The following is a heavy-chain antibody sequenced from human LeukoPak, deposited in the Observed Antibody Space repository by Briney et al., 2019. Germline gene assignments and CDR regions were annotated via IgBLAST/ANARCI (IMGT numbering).Heavy chain of an antibody. CDR1: GGSFSGDY. J-gene: IGHJ4*02. CDR3: ARGVGSTEDY. V-gene: IGHV4-34*01. D-gene: IGHD3-10*01. CDR2: IIRSGSN. Sequence: SETQSLTCAVYGGSFSGDYWSWVRQPPGKGLEWIAEIIRSGSNNYNPSLKSRVTISMDTSKNQFSLRLSSVTAADTALYYCARGVGSTEDYWGQGTLVTVSS.